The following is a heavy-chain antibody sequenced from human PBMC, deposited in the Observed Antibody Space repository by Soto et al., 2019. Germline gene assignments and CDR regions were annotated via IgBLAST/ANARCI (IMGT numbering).Heavy chain of an antibody. J-gene: IGHJ4*02. CDR1: GFAFSTYG. CDR3: AKDRRYFVWLASLEY. V-gene: IGHV3-30*18. D-gene: IGHD3-9*01. CDR2: ISYDGIQK. Sequence: QVQLVESGGGVVEPGTSLRLSCADSGFAFSTYGMHWVRQAPGKGLEWVAVISYDGIQKYYADSVKGRFTISRDNSKNTLYLQMNSLRPEDTAVYYCAKDRRYFVWLASLEYWGQGTLVTVSS.